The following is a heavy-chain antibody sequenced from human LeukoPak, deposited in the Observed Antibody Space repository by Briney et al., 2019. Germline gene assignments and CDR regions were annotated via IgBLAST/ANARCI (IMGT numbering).Heavy chain of an antibody. V-gene: IGHV3-21*01. J-gene: IGHJ4*02. CDR3: VGPDSQFDC. CDR1: GFTFSSYS. CDR2: TSSNSLHI. Sequence: GGSLRLSCAASGFTFSSYSMNWVRQAPGKGLEWVSSTSSNSLHIFYADSVKGRFTISRDNAKNSLYLQMNNLRAEDTAVYYCVGPDSQFDCWGQGTLVTVSS. D-gene: IGHD3-10*01.